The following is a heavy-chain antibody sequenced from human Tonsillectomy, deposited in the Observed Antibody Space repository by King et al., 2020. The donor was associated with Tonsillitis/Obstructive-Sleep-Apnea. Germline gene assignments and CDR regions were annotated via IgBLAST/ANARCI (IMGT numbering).Heavy chain of an antibody. Sequence: QLVQSGGAVVQPGGSLRLSCAASGVTFDDYTMHWGRQVPGKGLEWVSLISWDGGNTYYADSVKGRFTISRDNSKNSLYLQMNTLRTEDTALYYCAKDRGNSVVEACLFDHWGQGTLVTVSS. J-gene: IGHJ5*02. D-gene: IGHD1-26*01. V-gene: IGHV3-43*01. CDR2: ISWDGGNT. CDR3: AKDRGNSVVEACLFDH. CDR1: GVTFDDYT.